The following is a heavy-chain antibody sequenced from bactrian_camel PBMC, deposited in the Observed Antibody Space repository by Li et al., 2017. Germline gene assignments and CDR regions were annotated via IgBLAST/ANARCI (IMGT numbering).Heavy chain of an antibody. CDR2: IYSGGGST. CDR3: VLEVQDGDSYYCGTRGY. V-gene: IGHV3S40*01. J-gene: IGHJ6*01. D-gene: IGHD2*01. CDR1: GYTYSSAC. Sequence: VQLVESGGGSVQAGGSLRLSCAASGYTYSSACMGWFRQAPGKEREGVASIYSGGGSTYYADAVKGRFTISRDNAKNTVYLQMTNLKPEDPAVYYCVLEVQDGDSYYCGTRGYWGQGTQVTVS.